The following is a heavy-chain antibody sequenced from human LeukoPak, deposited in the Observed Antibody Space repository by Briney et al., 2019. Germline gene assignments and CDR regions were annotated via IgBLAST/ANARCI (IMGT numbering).Heavy chain of an antibody. V-gene: IGHV4-39*01. CDR1: GGSISSSSYY. D-gene: IGHD1-26*01. Sequence: SETLSLTCTVSGGSISSSSYYWGWIRQPPGKGLEWIGSIYYSGSTYYNPSLKSRVTISVDTSKNQFSLKLSSVTAADTAVYYCATPPRQWGGVGATPYWGQGTLVTVSS. CDR2: IYYSGST. J-gene: IGHJ4*02. CDR3: ATPPRQWGGVGATPY.